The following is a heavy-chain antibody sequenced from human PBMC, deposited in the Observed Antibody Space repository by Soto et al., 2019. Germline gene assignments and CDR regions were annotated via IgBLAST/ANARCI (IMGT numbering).Heavy chain of an antibody. CDR1: GGSINSDSYY. J-gene: IGHJ4*02. V-gene: IGHV4-39*01. CDR3: ARHGGNKRGYYYTFDF. CDR2: VSYSGNT. Sequence: PSETLSLTCTVSGGSINSDSYYWGWIRQPPGKGLEWIGSVSYSGNTYYNPSLKSRLTMSVDTSMNQFSLKLTSVTAADTAVYYCARHGGNKRGYYYTFDFWGQGTLVTVSS. D-gene: IGHD3-22*01.